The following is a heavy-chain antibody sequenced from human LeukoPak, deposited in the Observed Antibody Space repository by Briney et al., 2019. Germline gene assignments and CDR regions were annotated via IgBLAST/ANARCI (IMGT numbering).Heavy chain of an antibody. J-gene: IGHJ4*02. D-gene: IGHD7-27*01. CDR1: GFTFSSYG. V-gene: IGHV3-30*18. Sequence: GRSLRLSCAASGFTFSSYGMHWVRQAPGKGLEWVAVISYDGSNKYYADSVKGRFTISRDNSKNTLYLQMNSLRAEDTAVYYWAKDQELGYFDYWGQGTLVTVSS. CDR2: ISYDGSNK. CDR3: AKDQELGYFDY.